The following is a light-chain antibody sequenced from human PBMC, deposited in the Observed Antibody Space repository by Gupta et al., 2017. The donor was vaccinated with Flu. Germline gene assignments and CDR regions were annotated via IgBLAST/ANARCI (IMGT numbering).Light chain of an antibody. J-gene: IGKJ2*01. CDR2: WAS. V-gene: IGKV4-1*01. Sequence: LGERATIDCKSSQSLLHSYTNKNYLAWYQQRPGQPPKLLIYWASTRESGVPDRFSGGGSGTDFTLTISSLQAEDVAVYYCQQYYSTPPYTFGQGTKVQIK. CDR1: QSLLHSYTNKNY. CDR3: QQYYSTPPYT.